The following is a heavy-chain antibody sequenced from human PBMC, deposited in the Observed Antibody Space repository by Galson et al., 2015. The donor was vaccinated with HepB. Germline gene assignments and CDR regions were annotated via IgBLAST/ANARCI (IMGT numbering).Heavy chain of an antibody. J-gene: IGHJ3*02. CDR2: IDPSDSYT. CDR1: GYSFTSYW. Sequence: QSGAEVKKPGESLRISCKGSGYSFTSYWISWVRQMPGKGLEWMGRIDPSDSYTNYSPSFQGHVTISADKSISTAYLQWSSLKASDTAMYYCARPGWFGELKGAFDIWGQGTMVTVSS. CDR3: ARPGWFGELKGAFDI. V-gene: IGHV5-10-1*01. D-gene: IGHD3-10*01.